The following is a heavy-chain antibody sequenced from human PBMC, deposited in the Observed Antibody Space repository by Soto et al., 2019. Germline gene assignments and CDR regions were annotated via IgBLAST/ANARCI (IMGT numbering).Heavy chain of an antibody. CDR1: GFTVSSNY. CDR2: IYSGGNT. Sequence: VQLVESGGGLVQPGGSLRLSCAASGFTVSSNYMSWVRQAPGKGLEWVSVIYSGGNTYYADSVKGRFTISRHNSKNTLNLQMNSLRAEDTAVYNTARVETAPEIWGAFDIWGQGTMVTVSS. CDR3: ARVETAPEIWGAFDI. J-gene: IGHJ3*02. D-gene: IGHD2-15*01. V-gene: IGHV3-53*04.